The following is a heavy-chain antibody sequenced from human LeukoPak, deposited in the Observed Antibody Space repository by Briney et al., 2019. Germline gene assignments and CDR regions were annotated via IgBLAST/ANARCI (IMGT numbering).Heavy chain of an antibody. CDR1: GFTFSTYA. V-gene: IGHV3-23*01. CDR3: AKDRTTN. J-gene: IGHJ4*02. CDR2: ISGSGDST. D-gene: IGHD1/OR15-1a*01. Sequence: PGGSLRLSCAASGFTFSTYAMTWVRQAPGKGLEWVSSISGSGDSTYYADSVKGRFTISRDNSENTLYLQMNSLRAEDTAVYFCAKDRTTNWGQGTLVTVSS.